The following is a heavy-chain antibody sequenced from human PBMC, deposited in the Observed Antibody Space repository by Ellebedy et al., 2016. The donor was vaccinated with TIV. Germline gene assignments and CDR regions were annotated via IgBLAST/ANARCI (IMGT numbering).Heavy chain of an antibody. CDR1: GFTFLSHT. Sequence: GESLKISCAASGFTFLSHTMTWVRQAPGKGLEWVSSITTLSTYLYYADSVRGRFTISRDDAMSSLFLQMNSLRAEDKAVYYCARSGELDPWGQGTLVTVSS. CDR2: ITTLSTYL. CDR3: ARSGELDP. D-gene: IGHD1-26*01. J-gene: IGHJ5*02. V-gene: IGHV3-21*01.